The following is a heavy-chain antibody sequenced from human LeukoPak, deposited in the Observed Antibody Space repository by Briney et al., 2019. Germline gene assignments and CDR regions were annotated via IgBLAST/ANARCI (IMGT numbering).Heavy chain of an antibody. CDR3: ARSVWSSSWLINWYFDL. V-gene: IGHV4-30-4*01. CDR2: IYYSGST. Sequence: PSETLSLTCTVSGGSISSGDYYWSWIRQPPGKGLEWIGYIYYSGSTYYNPSLKSRVTISVDTSKNQFSLKLSSVTAADTAVYYCARSVWSSSWLINWYFDLWGRGTLVTVSS. D-gene: IGHD6-13*01. J-gene: IGHJ2*01. CDR1: GGSISSGDYY.